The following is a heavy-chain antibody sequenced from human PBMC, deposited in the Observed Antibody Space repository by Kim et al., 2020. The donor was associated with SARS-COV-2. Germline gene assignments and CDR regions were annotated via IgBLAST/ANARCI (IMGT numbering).Heavy chain of an antibody. D-gene: IGHD1-26*01. V-gene: IGHV3-23*01. CDR2: ISHDGTSS. CDR1: GFSFSCCA. Sequence: GGSLRLSCVASGFSFSCCAMTWVRQVPGKGPEWVSSISHDGTSSHYANSVRGRFTISRDDSKNTLYLQLNSLRGEDTALYYCAKDVWDYSGMDVWGQGTTVTFSS. J-gene: IGHJ6*02. CDR3: AKDVWDYSGMDV.